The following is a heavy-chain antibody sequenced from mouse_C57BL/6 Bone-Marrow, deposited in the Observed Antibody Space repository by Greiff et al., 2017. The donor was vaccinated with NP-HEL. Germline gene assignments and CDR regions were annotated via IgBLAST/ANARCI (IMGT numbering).Heavy chain of an antibody. CDR1: GFTFSDYY. Sequence: EVQLVESGGGLVQPGGSLKLSCAASGFTFSDYYMYWVRQTPEKRLEWVAYISNGGGSTYYPDTVKGRFTISRDNAKNTLYLQMSRLKSEDTAMYYCARQGNWDWFAYWGQGTLVTVSA. CDR3: ARQGNWDWFAY. CDR2: ISNGGGST. J-gene: IGHJ3*01. D-gene: IGHD4-1*01. V-gene: IGHV5-12*01.